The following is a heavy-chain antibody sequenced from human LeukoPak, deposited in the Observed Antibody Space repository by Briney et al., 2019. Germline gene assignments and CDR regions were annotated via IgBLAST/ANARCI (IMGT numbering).Heavy chain of an antibody. D-gene: IGHD3-22*01. CDR1: GYTFTGYY. Sequence: ASVKVSCKASGYTFTGYYMHWVRQAPGQGLEWMGWINPSSGGTNYAQKFQGRVTMTRDTSISTAYMELSRLRSDDTAVYYCARGEMGRDSSGYFGYWGQGTLVTVSS. J-gene: IGHJ4*02. CDR2: INPSSGGT. CDR3: ARGEMGRDSSGYFGY. V-gene: IGHV1-2*02.